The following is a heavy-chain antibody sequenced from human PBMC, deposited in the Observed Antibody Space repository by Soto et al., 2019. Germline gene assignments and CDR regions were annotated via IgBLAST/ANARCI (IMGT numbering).Heavy chain of an antibody. V-gene: IGHV4-59*01. CDR3: ARDQASPYYSSSWYGLGYYYYYGMDV. J-gene: IGHJ6*02. D-gene: IGHD6-13*01. Sequence: SETLSLTCTVSGGSISSYYWSWIRQPPGKGLEWIGYIYYSGSTNYNPSLKSRVTISVDTSKNQFSLKLSSVTAADTAVYYCARDQASPYYSSSWYGLGYYYYYGMDVWGQGTMVTVSS. CDR2: IYYSGST. CDR1: GGSISSYY.